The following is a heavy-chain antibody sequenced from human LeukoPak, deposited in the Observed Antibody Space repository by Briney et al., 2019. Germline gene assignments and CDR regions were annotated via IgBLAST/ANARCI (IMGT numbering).Heavy chain of an antibody. CDR3: ARRAWGARRGLSFDY. J-gene: IGHJ4*02. V-gene: IGHV1-46*01. Sequence: ASVKVSCKASGYTFTSYYMHWVRQAPGQGLECMGIINPSGGSTSYAQKFQGRVTMTRDTSTSTVYMELSSLRSEDTAVYYCARRAWGARRGLSFDYWGQGTLVTVSS. CDR2: INPSGGST. D-gene: IGHD1-26*01. CDR1: GYTFTSYY.